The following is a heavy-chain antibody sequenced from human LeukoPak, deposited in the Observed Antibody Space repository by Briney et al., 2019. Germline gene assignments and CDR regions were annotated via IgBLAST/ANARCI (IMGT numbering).Heavy chain of an antibody. J-gene: IGHJ4*02. D-gene: IGHD2-2*02. Sequence: GGSLRLSCAVSGFTFSSGYMHWVRQPPGKGPVWVSRISSDGSNTIYADSVKGRFTISRDDARNTVYLQMNRLRDADTAVYYCARYTGGGVYWGQGTLVTVSS. V-gene: IGHV3-74*01. CDR2: ISSDGSNT. CDR1: GFTFSSGY. CDR3: ARYTGGGVY.